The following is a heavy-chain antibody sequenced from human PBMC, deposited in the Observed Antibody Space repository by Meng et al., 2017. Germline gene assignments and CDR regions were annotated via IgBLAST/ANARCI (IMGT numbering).Heavy chain of an antibody. CDR1: GFSLSTSGVG. J-gene: IGHJ4*02. CDR3: AHMYYDFWSGYSPSYYFDY. D-gene: IGHD3-3*01. CDR2: IYWDDDK. V-gene: IGHV2-5*02. Sequence: IPFQGSLSTLVHPTQTLTLTCTFSGFSLSTSGVGVGWIRQPPGKALEWLALIYWDDDKRYSPSLKSRLTITKDTSKNQVVLTMTNMDPVDTATYYCAHMYYDFWSGYSPSYYFDYWGQGTLVTVSS.